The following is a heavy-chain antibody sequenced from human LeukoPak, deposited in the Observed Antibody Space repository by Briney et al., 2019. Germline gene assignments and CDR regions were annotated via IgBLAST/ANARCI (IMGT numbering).Heavy chain of an antibody. Sequence: SETLSLTCTVSGGSISSYYRSWIRQPPGKGLEWIGYIYYSGSTNYNPSLKSRVTISVDTSKNQFSLKLSSVTAADTAVYYCAKGGEYSSTWDFDYWGQGTLVTVSS. J-gene: IGHJ4*02. V-gene: IGHV4-59*01. CDR3: AKGGEYSSTWDFDY. D-gene: IGHD6-13*01. CDR1: GGSISSYY. CDR2: IYYSGST.